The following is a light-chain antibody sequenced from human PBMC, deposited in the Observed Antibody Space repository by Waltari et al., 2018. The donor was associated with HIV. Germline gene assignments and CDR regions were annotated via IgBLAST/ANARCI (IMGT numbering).Light chain of an antibody. CDR2: EDD. CDR3: QSYDSNSRDVI. V-gene: IGLV6-57*02. CDR1: SGSIASNF. Sequence: NFMLTQHHSVSESPGKTVTISCTGSSGSIASNFVQWYQQRPGSPPTTVIYEDDQRPSGVPDRFSGSIDRSSNSASLTISGLKTEDEADYYCQSYDSNSRDVIFGGGTKLTVL. J-gene: IGLJ2*01.